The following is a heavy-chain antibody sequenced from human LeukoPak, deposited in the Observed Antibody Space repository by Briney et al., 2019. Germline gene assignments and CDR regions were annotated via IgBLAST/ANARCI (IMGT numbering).Heavy chain of an antibody. CDR1: GGSISSHY. D-gene: IGHD2-15*01. CDR3: ARALVVAISGDNWFDP. V-gene: IGHV4-59*11. J-gene: IGHJ5*02. Sequence: SETLSLTCTVSGGSISSHYWSWIRQPPGKGLEGIGYIYYSGSTNYNPSLKSRVTISVDTSKNQFSLKLSSVTAADTAVYYCARALVVAISGDNWFDPWGQGTLVTVSS. CDR2: IYYSGST.